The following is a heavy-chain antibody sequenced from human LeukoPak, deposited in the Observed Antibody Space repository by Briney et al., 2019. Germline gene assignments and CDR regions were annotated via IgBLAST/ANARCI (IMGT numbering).Heavy chain of an antibody. CDR3: AKKGVGDPPYYYYGMDV. CDR2: ISYDGSNK. V-gene: IGHV3-30-3*02. CDR1: GFTFSSYA. D-gene: IGHD3-3*01. Sequence: PGRSLRLSCAASGFTFSSYAMHWVRQAPGKGLEWVAVISYDGSNKYYADSVKGRFTISRDNSKNTLYLQMNSLRAEDTAVYYCAKKGVGDPPYYYYGMDVWGQGTTVTVSS. J-gene: IGHJ6*02.